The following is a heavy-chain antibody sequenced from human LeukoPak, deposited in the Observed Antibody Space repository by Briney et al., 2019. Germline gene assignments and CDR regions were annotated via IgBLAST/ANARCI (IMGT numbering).Heavy chain of an antibody. V-gene: IGHV1-2*02. D-gene: IGHD7-27*01. Sequence: ASVKVSCKASGFTFTDHYVHWVRQTPGQGLEWMGWINPESGDTNYAQKFQGRVTMTRDTSIVAAYMELSSLSSDDTGVYYCGVHWGSGYYFDLWGRGMLVTVSS. CDR1: GFTFTDHY. CDR3: GVHWGSGYYFDL. CDR2: INPESGDT. J-gene: IGHJ2*01.